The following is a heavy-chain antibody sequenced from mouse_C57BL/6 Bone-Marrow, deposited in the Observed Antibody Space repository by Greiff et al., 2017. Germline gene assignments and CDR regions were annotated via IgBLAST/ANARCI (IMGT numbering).Heavy chain of an antibody. D-gene: IGHD2-12*01. J-gene: IGHJ1*03. CDR1: GYAFSSYW. CDR3: ARYDYYMWYVDV. CDR2: IYPGDGDT. V-gene: IGHV1-80*01. Sequence: QVQLQQSGAELVKPGASVKISCKASGYAFSSYWMNWVKQRPGKGLGWIGQIYPGDGDTNYNGKFKGKATLTADKSSSTAYMQLSSLTSEDSAVYFCARYDYYMWYVDVWGTGTTVTVSS.